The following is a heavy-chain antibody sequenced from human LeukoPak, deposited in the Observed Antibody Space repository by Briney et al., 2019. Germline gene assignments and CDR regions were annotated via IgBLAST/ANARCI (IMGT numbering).Heavy chain of an antibody. J-gene: IGHJ4*02. V-gene: IGHV1-2*02. CDR2: INPNSGGT. D-gene: IGHD3-22*01. CDR1: GYTFSGFY. CDR3: AREMTYYYDSSGYYYNY. Sequence: ASVKVSCKASGYTFSGFYIHWVRQAPGQGLEWMGWINPNSGGTNYAQKFQGRVTMTRDTSISTAYMELSRLRSDDTAVYYCAREMTYYYDSSGYYYNYWGQGTLVTVSS.